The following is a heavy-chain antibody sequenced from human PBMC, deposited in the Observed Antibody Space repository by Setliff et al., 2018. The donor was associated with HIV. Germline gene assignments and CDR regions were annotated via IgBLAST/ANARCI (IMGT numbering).Heavy chain of an antibody. D-gene: IGHD1-26*01. Sequence: GESLKISCRASGYDVTRYWIDWVRQMPGQGLEWMGVIYPGDSDARYSPSLQGQVTISADTSISTADLQGSSLKASDTAMYYCARVGWRELLNLHDYDYGMDVWGQGTTVTVSS. CDR2: IYPGDSDA. V-gene: IGHV5-51*01. CDR1: GYDVTRYW. CDR3: ARVGWRELLNLHDYDYGMDV. J-gene: IGHJ6*02.